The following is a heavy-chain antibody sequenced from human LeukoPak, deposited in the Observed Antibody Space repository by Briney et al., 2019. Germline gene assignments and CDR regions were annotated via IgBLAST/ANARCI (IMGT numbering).Heavy chain of an antibody. Sequence: GGSLRLSCAASGFTCSSYAISWVRQAPGKGRERVLAISGSGGSTYYADSVKGRFTISRDNSKNTLYLQMNSLRAEDTAVYYCAKCEPPSYSSSWYREFDYWGQGTLVTVSS. CDR3: AKCEPPSYSSSWYREFDY. V-gene: IGHV3-23*01. J-gene: IGHJ4*02. CDR2: ISGSGGST. D-gene: IGHD6-13*01. CDR1: GFTCSSYA.